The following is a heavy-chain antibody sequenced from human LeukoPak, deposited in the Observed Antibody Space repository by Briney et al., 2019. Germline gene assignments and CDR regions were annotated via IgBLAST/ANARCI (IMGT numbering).Heavy chain of an antibody. CDR1: GGSFSGYY. CDR2: INHSGST. CDR3: ARGADTAPFDY. Sequence: SETLSLTCAVYGGSFSGYYWSWIRQPPGKGLEWIGEINHSGSTNYNPSLKSRVTISVDTSKNQFSLKLSSVTAAVTAVYYCARGADTAPFDYWGQGTPVTVSS. V-gene: IGHV4-34*01. J-gene: IGHJ4*02. D-gene: IGHD5-18*01.